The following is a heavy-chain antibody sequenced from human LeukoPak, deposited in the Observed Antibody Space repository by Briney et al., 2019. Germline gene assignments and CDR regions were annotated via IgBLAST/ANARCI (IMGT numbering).Heavy chain of an antibody. CDR2: ISSSGSSL. CDR3: ARQISRYCTGGSCYSGWVLYFDN. V-gene: IGHV3-48*03. J-gene: IGHJ4*02. CDR1: GFTFSSYA. Sequence: GGSLRVSCAASGFTFSSYAMSGVRQAPGKGLERVSYISSSGSSLDYADSVKGRFTISRDNAKNSLYLQMNSLRAEDTGVYYCARQISRYCTGGSCYSGWVLYFDNWGQGTPVTVSS. D-gene: IGHD2-15*01.